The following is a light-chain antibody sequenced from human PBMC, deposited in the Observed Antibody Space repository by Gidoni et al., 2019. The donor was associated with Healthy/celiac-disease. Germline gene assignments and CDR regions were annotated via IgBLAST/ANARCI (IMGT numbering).Light chain of an antibody. CDR2: DAS. CDR3: QQYNSYSA. V-gene: IGKV1-5*01. Sequence: DIQMTQSPSTLSASVGDRVTITCRAIQSISSCLAWYQQKPGKAPKLLIYDASSLERGVPSRFSGSGSGKEFTLTISSLQHDDFATYYCQQYNSYSAFXXXTKVEIK. J-gene: IGKJ1*01. CDR1: QSISSC.